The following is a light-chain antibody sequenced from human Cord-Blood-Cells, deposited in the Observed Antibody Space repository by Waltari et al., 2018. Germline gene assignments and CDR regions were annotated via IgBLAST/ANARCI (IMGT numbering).Light chain of an antibody. Sequence: QSALTQPASVSGPPGQSTTISCTGTSSDVGGYNYVSGYQQHPGKAPKLMIYDVSKRPSGVSNRFSGSKSGNTASLTISGLQAEDEADYYCSSYTSSSTGVFGGGTKLTVL. V-gene: IGLV2-14*03. CDR2: DVS. CDR3: SSYTSSSTGV. J-gene: IGLJ3*02. CDR1: SSDVGGYNY.